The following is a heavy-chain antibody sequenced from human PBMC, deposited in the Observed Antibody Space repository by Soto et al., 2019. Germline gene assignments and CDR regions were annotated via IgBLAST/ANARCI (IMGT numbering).Heavy chain of an antibody. Sequence: SETLSLTCAVYGGSFSGYYWSWIRQPPGKGLEWIGEINHSGSTNYNPSLKSRVTISVDTSKNQFSLKLSSVTAADTAVYYCARAILYLVPGYYYYMDVWGIGTTVTVSS. CDR2: INHSGST. CDR3: ARAILYLVPGYYYYMDV. J-gene: IGHJ6*03. V-gene: IGHV4-34*01. D-gene: IGHD2-8*01. CDR1: GGSFSGYY.